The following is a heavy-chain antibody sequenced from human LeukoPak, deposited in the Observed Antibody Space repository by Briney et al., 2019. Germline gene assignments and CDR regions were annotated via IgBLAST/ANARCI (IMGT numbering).Heavy chain of an antibody. CDR3: ARGDDSGYYDYFDY. V-gene: IGHV3-53*01. Sequence: GGSLGLSCAASGFTVDSNYLSWVRQAPGKGLEWVSTIYTGGNTYYAASVKGRFTISRDFSKNTVFLHMNSLRAEDTAMYYCARGDDSGYYDYFDYWGQGALVTVSS. J-gene: IGHJ4*02. CDR2: IYTGGNT. CDR1: GFTVDSNY. D-gene: IGHD3-22*01.